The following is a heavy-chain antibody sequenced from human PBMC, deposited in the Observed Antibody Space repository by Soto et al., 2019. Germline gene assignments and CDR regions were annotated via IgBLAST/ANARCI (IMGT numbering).Heavy chain of an antibody. J-gene: IGHJ6*02. Sequence: VASVKVSCKASGGTFSSYAISWVRQAPGQGLEWMGGIIPIFGTANYAQKFQGRVTITADESTSTAYMELSSLRSEDTAVYYCARAFNYAYYYGMDVWGQGTTVTLSS. CDR1: GGTFSSYA. V-gene: IGHV1-69*13. CDR2: IIPIFGTA. D-gene: IGHD4-4*01. CDR3: ARAFNYAYYYGMDV.